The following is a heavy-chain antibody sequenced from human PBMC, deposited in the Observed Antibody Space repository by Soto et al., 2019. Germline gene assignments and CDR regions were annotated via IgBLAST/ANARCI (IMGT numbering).Heavy chain of an antibody. V-gene: IGHV3-21*01. J-gene: IGHJ6*02. CDR3: VRDYVMDV. CDR1: GFTFSGDA. Sequence: PGGSLRLSCAASGFTFSGDAMNWVRQAPGKGLEWVSSISTTSTYIYYADSVKGRFTISRDNANNSLHLQMNSLRAGDTAVYYCVRDYVMDVWGQGTTVTVSS. CDR2: ISTTSTYI. D-gene: IGHD3-10*02.